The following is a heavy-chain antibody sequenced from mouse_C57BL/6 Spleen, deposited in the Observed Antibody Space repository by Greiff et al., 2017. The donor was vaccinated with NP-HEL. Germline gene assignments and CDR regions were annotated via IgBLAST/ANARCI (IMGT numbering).Heavy chain of an antibody. D-gene: IGHD2-3*01. Sequence: EVKLVESGPGLVKPSQSLSLTCSVTGYSITSGYYWNWIRQFPGNKLEWMGYISYDGSNNYNPSLKNRISITRDTSKNQFFLKLNSVTTEDTATYYCARDLNDGYGYFDVWGTGTTVTVSS. CDR2: ISYDGSN. CDR1: GYSITSGYY. V-gene: IGHV3-6*01. CDR3: ARDLNDGYGYFDV. J-gene: IGHJ1*03.